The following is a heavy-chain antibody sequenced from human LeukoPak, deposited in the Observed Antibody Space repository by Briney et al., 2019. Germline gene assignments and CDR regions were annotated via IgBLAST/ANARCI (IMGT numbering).Heavy chain of an antibody. D-gene: IGHD3-22*01. J-gene: IGHJ4*02. CDR3: ARFYYDSRGYWYYFDY. CDR1: GGFISSDY. Sequence: KTSETLSLTCTVSGGFISSDYWSWIRQPPGKGLEWIGYINYSGTTNYNPSLKSRVTISVDTSKNQFSLKLSSVTAADTAVYYCARFYYDSRGYWYYFDYWGQGTLVTVSS. V-gene: IGHV4-59*08. CDR2: INYSGTT.